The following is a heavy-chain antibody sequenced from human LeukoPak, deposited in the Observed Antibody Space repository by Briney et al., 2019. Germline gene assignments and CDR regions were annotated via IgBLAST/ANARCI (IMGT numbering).Heavy chain of an antibody. CDR3: ARGLKDIVVVPAANY. V-gene: IGHV4-38-2*02. CDR2: IYHSGST. D-gene: IGHD2-2*01. CDR1: GYSISSGYY. Sequence: SETLSLTCTVSGYSISSGYYWGWIRQPPGKGLEWIGSIYHSGSTYYNPSLKSRVTISVDTSKNQFSLKLSSVTAADAAVYYCARGLKDIVVVPAANYRGQGTLVTVSS. J-gene: IGHJ4*02.